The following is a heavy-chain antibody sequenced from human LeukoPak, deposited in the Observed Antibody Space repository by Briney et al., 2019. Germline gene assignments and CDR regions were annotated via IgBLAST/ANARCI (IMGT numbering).Heavy chain of an antibody. CDR1: GYTFTGYY. V-gene: IGHV1-2*02. J-gene: IGHJ3*02. D-gene: IGHD1-26*01. CDR3: ARSRAGRAAGATILAFDI. CDR2: INPNSGGT. Sequence: ASVKVSCKASGYTFTGYYMHWVRQAPGQGLEWMGWINPNSGGTNYAQKFQGRVTMTRDTSISAAYMELSRLRSDDTAVYYCARSRAGRAAGATILAFDIWGQGTMVTVSS.